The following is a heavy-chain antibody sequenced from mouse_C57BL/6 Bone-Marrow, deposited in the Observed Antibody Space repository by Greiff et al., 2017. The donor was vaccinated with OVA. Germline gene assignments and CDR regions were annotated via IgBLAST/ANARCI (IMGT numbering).Heavy chain of an antibody. CDR3: AKGGSSFFFVY. V-gene: IGHV5-4*01. D-gene: IGHD1-1*01. Sequence: EVQVVESGGGLVKPGGSLKLSCAASGFTFSSYAMSWVRQTPEKRLEWVSTISDGGSYTYYPDNVKGRFTISRDNAKNNLYLQMSHLKSEDTAMYYCAKGGSSFFFVYWGQSTTLTVSS. CDR2: ISDGGSYT. J-gene: IGHJ2*01. CDR1: GFTFSSYA.